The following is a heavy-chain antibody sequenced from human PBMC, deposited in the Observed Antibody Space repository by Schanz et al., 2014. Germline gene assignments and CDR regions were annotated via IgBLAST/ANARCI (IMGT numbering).Heavy chain of an antibody. CDR1: GFTFSSYA. CDR3: AKAADWPVTRFDP. D-gene: IGHD3-9*01. J-gene: IGHJ5*02. Sequence: EVQLLESGGGLVQPGGSLRLSCAASGFTFSSYAMSWVRQAPGKGLLWVSAISGSGGSTYYADSVKGRFTISRDNSKNTLYLQMSSLRADDTAVYYCAKAADWPVTRFDPWGQGTLVTVSS. CDR2: ISGSGGST. V-gene: IGHV3-23*01.